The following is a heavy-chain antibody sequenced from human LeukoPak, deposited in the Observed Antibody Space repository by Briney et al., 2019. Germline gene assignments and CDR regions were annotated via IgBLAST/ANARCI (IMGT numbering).Heavy chain of an antibody. CDR3: ARVGSRGYYFDL. CDR2: ISGSSTYT. Sequence: GGTLRLSRASSGFTFSDYYMSWIRQAPGKGLEWVSHISGSSTYTNYADSVKGRFTISRDNANNSLYLQMNSLTAEDTAVFYCARVGSRGYYFDLGGQGTLVSVSS. CDR1: GFTFSDYY. J-gene: IGHJ4*02. V-gene: IGHV3-11*06. D-gene: IGHD1-26*01.